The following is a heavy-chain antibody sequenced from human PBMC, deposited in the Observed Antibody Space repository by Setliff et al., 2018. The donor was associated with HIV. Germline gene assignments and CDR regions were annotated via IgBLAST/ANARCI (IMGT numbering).Heavy chain of an antibody. CDR1: GYSISSGYY. CDR2: IYHNGIT. J-gene: IGHJ3*01. V-gene: IGHV4-38-2*01. Sequence: SETLSLTCGVSGYSISSGYYWGWIRQPPGKGLEWIGSIYHNGITYYNPSLKSRVTISVDTSQNQFSLKLRSVTAADTAVYYCARARITMIGGRLEPYAFDRWGQGTKVTVS. D-gene: IGHD3-10*01. CDR3: ARARITMIGGRLEPYAFDR.